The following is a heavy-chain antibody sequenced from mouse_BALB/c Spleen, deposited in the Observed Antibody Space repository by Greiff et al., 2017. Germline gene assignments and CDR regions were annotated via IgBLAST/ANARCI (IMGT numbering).Heavy chain of an antibody. J-gene: IGHJ1*01. D-gene: IGHD1-1*01. CDR1: GFTFSSFG. Sequence: EVKLVESGGGLVQPGGSRKLSCAASGFTFSSFGMHWVRQAPEKGLEWVAYISSGSSTSTYADTVKGRFTIYRDNTKNTLFLQMTSLRSEDTAMDYCARDGRSYVGWYFDVWGAGTTVTVSS. CDR2: ISSGSSTS. V-gene: IGHV5-17*02. CDR3: ARDGRSYVGWYFDV.